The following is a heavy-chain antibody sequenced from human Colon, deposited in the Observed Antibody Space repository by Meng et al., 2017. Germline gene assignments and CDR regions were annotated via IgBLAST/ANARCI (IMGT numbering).Heavy chain of an antibody. CDR1: GFTFSTYD. CDR3: AKVGWEDY. V-gene: IGHV3-23*01. CDR2: ISSSGGST. J-gene: IGHJ4*02. D-gene: IGHD1-26*01. Sequence: EVQLLESGGGLVQTGGSLGLSCAASGFTFSTYDISWVRQAPGKGLEWVSAISSSGGSTYYADSVKGRFTISRDNSKSTLYLQMNSLRAEDTALYYCAKVGWEDYWGQGTLVTVSS.